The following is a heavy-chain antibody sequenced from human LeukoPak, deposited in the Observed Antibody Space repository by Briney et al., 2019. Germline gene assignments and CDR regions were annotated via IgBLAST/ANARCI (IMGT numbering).Heavy chain of an antibody. D-gene: IGHD3-10*01. J-gene: IGHJ5*02. CDR2: INHSGST. Sequence: SETLSLTCALYGXSFSGYYWSWIRQPPGKGLEWIGEINHSGSTNYNPSLKSRVTISVDTSKNQFSLKLSSVTAADTAVYYCARPMVRGARRDWFDPWGQGTLVTVSS. CDR1: GXSFSGYY. CDR3: ARPMVRGARRDWFDP. V-gene: IGHV4-34*01.